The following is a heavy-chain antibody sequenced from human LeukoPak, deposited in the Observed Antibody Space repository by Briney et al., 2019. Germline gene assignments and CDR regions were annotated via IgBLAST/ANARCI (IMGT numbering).Heavy chain of an antibody. CDR2: ISSSGSTT. Sequence: PGGSLKLSCKASGFTFSDYYMSWIRQAPGKGLEWVSIISSSGSTTYYADSVKGRFTMSRDNAKNSLYLQMNRLRAEDTAVYYCARPTEGYAFDIWGQGTMVTVSS. CDR3: ARPTEGYAFDI. CDR1: GFTFSDYY. J-gene: IGHJ3*02. D-gene: IGHD5-18*01. V-gene: IGHV3-11*04.